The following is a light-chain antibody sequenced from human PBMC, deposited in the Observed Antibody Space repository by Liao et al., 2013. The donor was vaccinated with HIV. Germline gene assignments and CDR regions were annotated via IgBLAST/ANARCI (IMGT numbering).Light chain of an antibody. CDR3: QSADTTGDDYV. CDR1: KLGDKY. Sequence: SYELTQPPSVSVSPGQTASITCSGDKLGDKYACWYQQKPGQAPTILIYKDTERPSGIPDRFSGSTSGTTVTLTITGVQAEDEAEYHCQSADTTGDDYVFGSGTYLTVL. J-gene: IGLJ1*01. V-gene: IGLV3-25*03. CDR2: KDT.